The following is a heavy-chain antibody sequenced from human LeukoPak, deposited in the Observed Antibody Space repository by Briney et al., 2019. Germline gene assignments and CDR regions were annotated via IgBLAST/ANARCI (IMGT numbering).Heavy chain of an antibody. CDR3: ARRIAVAGNFDY. D-gene: IGHD6-19*01. CDR2: INSDGSST. J-gene: IGHJ4*02. Sequence: GGSLRLSCAASGFTFSSYWMPWVRQAPGKGLVWVSRINSDGSSTSYADSVKGRFTISRDNAKSTLYLQMNSLRAEDTAVYYCARRIAVAGNFDYWGQGTLVTVSS. CDR1: GFTFSSYW. V-gene: IGHV3-74*01.